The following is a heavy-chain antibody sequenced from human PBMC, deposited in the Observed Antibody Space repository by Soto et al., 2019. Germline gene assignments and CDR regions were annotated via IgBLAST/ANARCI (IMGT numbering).Heavy chain of an antibody. CDR3: ARGGGTSPFDY. J-gene: IGHJ4*02. CDR1: GYTFTNYA. CDR2: INGGNGNT. D-gene: IGHD2-15*01. Sequence: APVTVSCKASGYTFTNYAIHWVRQAPGQRLEWMGWINGGNGNTKYSQNFQGRVTITRDTSASTAYMELSSLRSEDTAVYYCARGGGTSPFDYWGQGTLVTVSS. V-gene: IGHV1-3*01.